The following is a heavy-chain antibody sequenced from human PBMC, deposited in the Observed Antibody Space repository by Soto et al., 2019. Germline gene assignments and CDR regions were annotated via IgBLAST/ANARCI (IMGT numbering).Heavy chain of an antibody. D-gene: IGHD1-1*01. J-gene: IGHJ6*02. CDR1: GYTFPSYV. Sequence: QVQLVQSGAEVKKPGASVKVSCKASGYTFPSYVINWGRQATGQGLEWMGGMNPNSGNTGYAQKFRGRVTMTRNTSISTAYMELSSLRSEDTAVYYCARERTGTTSMDVWGQGTTVTVSS. CDR3: ARERTGTTSMDV. V-gene: IGHV1-8*01. CDR2: MNPNSGNT.